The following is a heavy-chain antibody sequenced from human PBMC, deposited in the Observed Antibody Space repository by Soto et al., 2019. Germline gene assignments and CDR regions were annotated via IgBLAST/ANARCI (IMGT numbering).Heavy chain of an antibody. Sequence: GSVKVSFKASGYPFTSYAMHWVRQAPGQRLEWMGWINAGNGNTKYSQKFQGRVTITRDTSASTAYMELSSLRSEDTAVYYCARAVSYGDYPFVGYWGQGTMVPGSS. CDR2: INAGNGNT. V-gene: IGHV1-3*01. CDR1: GYPFTSYA. J-gene: IGHJ4*02. CDR3: ARAVSYGDYPFVGY. D-gene: IGHD4-17*01.